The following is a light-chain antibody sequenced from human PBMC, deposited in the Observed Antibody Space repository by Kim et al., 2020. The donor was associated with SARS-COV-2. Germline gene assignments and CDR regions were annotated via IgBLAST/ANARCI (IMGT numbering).Light chain of an antibody. Sequence: QAVVTQESSLTVSPGGTVTLTCASSTGAVTSGYYPVWFQQKPGQAPRALVYRTSDKHSWTPARFSGSLLGDKAALTLSGAQPEDEADYYCLLYYANARVFGPGTKVTVL. CDR1: TGAVTSGYY. CDR2: RTS. V-gene: IGLV7-43*01. CDR3: LLYYANARV. J-gene: IGLJ1*01.